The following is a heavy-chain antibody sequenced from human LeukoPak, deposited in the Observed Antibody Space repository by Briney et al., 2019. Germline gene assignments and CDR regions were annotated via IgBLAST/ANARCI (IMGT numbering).Heavy chain of an antibody. V-gene: IGHV3-7*01. CDR2: IRQDGSQK. Sequence: GGSLRLSCAASGFTFSSYWMSWVRQAPGKGLEWVATIRQDGSQKYYVDSVKGRFTISRDNAKNSLYLQMNSLRAEDTAVYYCARDNFCTNGVCYTEFGGQTDYWGQGTLVTVSS. CDR1: GFTFSSYW. D-gene: IGHD2-8*01. CDR3: ARDNFCTNGVCYTEFGGQTDY. J-gene: IGHJ4*02.